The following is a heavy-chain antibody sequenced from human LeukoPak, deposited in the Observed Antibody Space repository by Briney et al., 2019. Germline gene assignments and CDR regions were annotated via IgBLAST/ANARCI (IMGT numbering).Heavy chain of an antibody. V-gene: IGHV3-66*02. CDR3: ARDHSGSYQRAFDI. J-gene: IGHJ3*02. D-gene: IGHD1-26*01. Sequence: GGSLRLSCAVSAFTVSSNDVSWVRQAPGKGLEWVSVIYGGGSTNYADSVKGRFTISRDNSKNTLYLQMNSLRAEDTAVYYCARDHSGSYQRAFDIWGQGTMVTVSS. CDR1: AFTVSSND. CDR2: IYGGGST.